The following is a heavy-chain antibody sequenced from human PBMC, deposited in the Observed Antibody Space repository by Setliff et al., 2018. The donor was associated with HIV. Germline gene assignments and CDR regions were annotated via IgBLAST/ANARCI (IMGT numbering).Heavy chain of an antibody. CDR1: GDPINSHY. CDR3: ARDHNSGTLHAFDL. J-gene: IGHJ3*01. CDR2: ISYSEYT. D-gene: IGHD1-26*01. V-gene: IGHV4-59*11. Sequence: SETLSLTCTVSGDPINSHYWSWIRQPPGEGLEWIGHISYSEYTNYNPSLKSRVTISLDTSKKHFSLDPYSVTAADTAVYYCARDHNSGTLHAFDLWGQGTKVTVSS.